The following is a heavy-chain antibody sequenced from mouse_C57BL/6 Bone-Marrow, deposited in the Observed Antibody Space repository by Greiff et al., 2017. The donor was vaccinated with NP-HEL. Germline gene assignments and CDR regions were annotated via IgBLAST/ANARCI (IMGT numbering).Heavy chain of an antibody. V-gene: IGHV1-82*01. CDR3: ATRLRLPFAY. D-gene: IGHD3-2*02. Sequence: VQLQQSGPELVKPGASVKISCKASGYAFSSSWMNWVKQRPGKGLEWIGRIYPGDGDTNYNGKFKGKATLTADKSSSTAYMQLSSLTSEDSAVYFCATRLRLPFAYWGQGTLVTVSA. CDR1: GYAFSSSW. J-gene: IGHJ3*01. CDR2: IYPGDGDT.